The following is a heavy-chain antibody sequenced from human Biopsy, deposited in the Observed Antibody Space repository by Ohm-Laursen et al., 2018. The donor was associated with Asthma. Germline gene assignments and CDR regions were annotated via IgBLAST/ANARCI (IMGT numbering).Heavy chain of an antibody. J-gene: IGHJ6*02. Sequence: RSLRLSCAASGFSFSNFAIHWVRQAPGKGLEWVGVISKDASTQDYADSVKGRFTMARDNSKNTLDLQMNSLRAEDTAVYYCARSIYDFWSGYYGMDVWGQGTTVTVSS. CDR3: ARSIYDFWSGYYGMDV. D-gene: IGHD3-3*01. CDR2: ISKDASTQ. CDR1: GFSFSNFA. V-gene: IGHV3-30*07.